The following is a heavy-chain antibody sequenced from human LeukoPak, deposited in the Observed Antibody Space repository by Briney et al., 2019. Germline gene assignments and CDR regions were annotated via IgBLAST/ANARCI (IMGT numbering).Heavy chain of an antibody. CDR2: IYTSGST. CDR1: GGSISSSSYY. Sequence: PSETLSLTCTVSGGSISSSSYYWGWIRQPPGKGLEWIGRIYTSGSTNYNPSLKSRVTISVDTSKNQFSLKLSSVTAADTAVYYCARDVKYYYDSSGQSRGDWFDPWGQGTLVTVSS. V-gene: IGHV4-39*07. CDR3: ARDVKYYYDSSGQSRGDWFDP. D-gene: IGHD3-22*01. J-gene: IGHJ5*02.